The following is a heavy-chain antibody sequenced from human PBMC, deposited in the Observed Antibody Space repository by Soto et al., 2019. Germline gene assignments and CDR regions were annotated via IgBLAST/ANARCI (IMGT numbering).Heavy chain of an antibody. V-gene: IGHV1-3*01. CDR3: ARDLWGGYVTYYYYYGMDV. D-gene: IGHD5-12*01. CDR1: GYTFTSYA. CDR2: INAGNGNT. Sequence: QVQLVQSGAEVKKPGASVKVSCKASGYTFTSYAIDWVRQAPGQRLEWMGWINAGNGNTKYSQKFQGRVTITRDTSASTVYMELSSLRSEDTAVYYCARDLWGGYVTYYYYYGMDVWGQGTTVTVSS. J-gene: IGHJ6*02.